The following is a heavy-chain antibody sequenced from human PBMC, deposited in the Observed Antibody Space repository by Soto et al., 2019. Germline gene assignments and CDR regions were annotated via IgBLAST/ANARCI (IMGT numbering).Heavy chain of an antibody. CDR3: ARRPNGSGGICYYGLDN. D-gene: IGHD2-15*01. CDR2: MNPDSGHA. CDR1: GYTFTNSD. V-gene: IGHV1-8*01. J-gene: IGHJ4*02. Sequence: QVQLVQSGAEVKKPGASVKVSCKASGYTFTNSDINWVRQAPGQGLEWMGWMNPDSGHAAYAQKFQGRVTLTTSTSTSKVYMEMRSVGSEDTAVYYCARRPNGSGGICYYGLDNWGQGTLVTVSS.